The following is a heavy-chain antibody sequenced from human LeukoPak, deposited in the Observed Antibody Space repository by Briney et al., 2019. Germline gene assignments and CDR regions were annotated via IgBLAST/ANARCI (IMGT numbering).Heavy chain of an antibody. CDR1: GFHFSSYA. Sequence: GGSLSLSCAASGFHFSSYAMSWVRQAPGKGLEGVSAISGSGGSTYYADSVKGQFTISRDNSKNTLYLQMNSLRAEDTAVYYCAKEAVVPAATDYWGQGTLVTVSS. CDR3: AKEAVVPAATDY. J-gene: IGHJ4*02. V-gene: IGHV3-23*01. CDR2: ISGSGGST. D-gene: IGHD2-2*01.